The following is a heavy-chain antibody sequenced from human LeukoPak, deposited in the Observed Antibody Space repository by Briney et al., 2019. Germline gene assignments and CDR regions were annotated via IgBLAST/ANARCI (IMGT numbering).Heavy chain of an antibody. CDR2: IYSGGST. D-gene: IGHD3-10*01. CDR1: GFTVSSNY. Sequence: PGGSLRLSCAAFGFTVSSNYMSWVRQAPGKGLEWVSVIYSGGSTYYADSVKGRFTISRDNSKNTLYLQMNSLRAEDTAVYYCARDPLDGFIDYWGQGTLVTVSS. V-gene: IGHV3-53*01. J-gene: IGHJ4*02. CDR3: ARDPLDGFIDY.